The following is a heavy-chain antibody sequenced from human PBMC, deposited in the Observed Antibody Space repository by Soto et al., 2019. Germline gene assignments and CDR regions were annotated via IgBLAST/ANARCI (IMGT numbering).Heavy chain of an antibody. Sequence: GGSLRLSCAAPGFTFSSYSMNWVRQAPGKGLEWVSSISSSSSYIYYADSVKGRFTISRDNAKNSLYLQMNSLRAEDTAVYYCARAVTAAFDIWGQGTMVTVSS. J-gene: IGHJ3*02. CDR2: ISSSSSYI. CDR1: GFTFSSYS. V-gene: IGHV3-21*01. D-gene: IGHD5-18*01. CDR3: ARAVTAAFDI.